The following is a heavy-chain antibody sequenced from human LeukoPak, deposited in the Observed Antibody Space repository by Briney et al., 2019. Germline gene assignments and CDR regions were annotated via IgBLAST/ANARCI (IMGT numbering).Heavy chain of an antibody. CDR3: ARNSSGYYLDY. D-gene: IGHD3-22*01. V-gene: IGHV4-34*01. Sequence: KTSETLSLTCAVYGGSFSGYYWSWIRQPPGKGLEWIGEIDHSGSTNYNPSLKSRVTISVDTSKNQFSLKLSSVTAADTSVYYCARNSSGYYLDYWGQGTLVTVSS. J-gene: IGHJ4*02. CDR2: IDHSGST. CDR1: GGSFSGYY.